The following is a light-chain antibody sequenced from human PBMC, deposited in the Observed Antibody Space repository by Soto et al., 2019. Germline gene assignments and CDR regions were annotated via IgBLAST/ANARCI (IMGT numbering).Light chain of an antibody. CDR1: QSVLYISNNKNY. V-gene: IGKV4-1*01. J-gene: IGKJ4*01. CDR3: QQYYSTLT. CDR2: WAS. Sequence: DILMTQSKDSLAVSLGERATINCKSSQSVLYISNNKNYLAWYQQKPGQPPKLLIYWASTRESGVPDRFSGSGSGTDFTLTISSLQAEDVAVYYCQQYYSTLTFGGGTKVDIK.